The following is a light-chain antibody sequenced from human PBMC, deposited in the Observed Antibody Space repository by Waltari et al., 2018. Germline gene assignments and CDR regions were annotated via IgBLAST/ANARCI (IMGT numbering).Light chain of an antibody. CDR1: QRVSSN. V-gene: IGKV3-15*01. J-gene: IGKJ2*01. Sequence: EIVMTQSPATLSVSPGERATLSCRASQRVSSNLAWYQQKPGQAPRLLIYGASTRATGIPARFSGSGSGTEFTLTISSLQSEDFAVYYCQQYNYWPPYTFGQGTKLAIK. CDR2: GAS. CDR3: QQYNYWPPYT.